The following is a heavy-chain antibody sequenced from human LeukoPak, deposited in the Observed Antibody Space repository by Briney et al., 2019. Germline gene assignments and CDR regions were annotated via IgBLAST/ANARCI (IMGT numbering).Heavy chain of an antibody. Sequence: GGSLLLSCAASGFTVSSNYMTWVRQAPGKGLEWVSVIYSGGSTYYADSVKGRFTISRDNSKNTLYLQMNSLRAEDTAVYYCAKDVESAYDCSGYYSPFDSWAQGTLVTVSS. J-gene: IGHJ4*02. CDR2: IYSGGST. CDR3: AKDVESAYDCSGYYSPFDS. V-gene: IGHV3-66*01. CDR1: GFTVSSNY. D-gene: IGHD3-22*01.